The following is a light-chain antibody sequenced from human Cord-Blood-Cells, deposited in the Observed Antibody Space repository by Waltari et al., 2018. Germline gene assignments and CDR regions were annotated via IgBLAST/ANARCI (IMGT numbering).Light chain of an antibody. Sequence: QSALTQPASVSGSPGQSITISCTGTSSDVGSYNLVSWYQQHPGKAPKHLIYEDRKRPAGVSKRFSGSKAGNTASLTISGLQAEDEADYYCCSYAGSSTYVFGTGTKVTVL. CDR2: EDR. V-gene: IGLV2-23*01. J-gene: IGLJ1*01. CDR3: CSYAGSSTYV. CDR1: SSDVGSYNL.